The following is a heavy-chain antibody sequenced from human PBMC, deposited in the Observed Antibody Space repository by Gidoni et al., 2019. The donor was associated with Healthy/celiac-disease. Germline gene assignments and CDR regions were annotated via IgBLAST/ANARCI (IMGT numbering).Heavy chain of an antibody. J-gene: IGHJ4*02. D-gene: IGHD3-10*01. CDR3: ARTNPDREYYFDY. CDR1: GCSLSHARMG. V-gene: IGHV2-26*01. CDR2: IFSNDEK. Sequence: QVTLKESGPVLVTPTETLTLTCTVSGCSLSHARMGVSWIRQPPGKALEWLAHIFSNDEKSYSTSLKSRLTISKDTSKSQVVLTMTNMDPVDTATYYCARTNPDREYYFDYWGQGTLVTVSS.